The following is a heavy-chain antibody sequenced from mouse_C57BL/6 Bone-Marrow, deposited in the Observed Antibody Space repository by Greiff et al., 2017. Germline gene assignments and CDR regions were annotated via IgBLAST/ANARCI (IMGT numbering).Heavy chain of an antibody. D-gene: IGHD1-1*01. J-gene: IGHJ4*01. Sequence: VKLQESGAELMKPGASVKLSCKATGYTFTGYWIEWVKQRPGHGLEWIGEILPGSGSTNYNEKFKGKATFTADTSSNTAYMQLSSLTTEDSAIYYCAGLGHYYGSRFYYAMDYWGQGTAVTVTS. CDR1: GYTFTGYW. V-gene: IGHV1-9*01. CDR2: ILPGSGST. CDR3: AGLGHYYGSRFYYAMDY.